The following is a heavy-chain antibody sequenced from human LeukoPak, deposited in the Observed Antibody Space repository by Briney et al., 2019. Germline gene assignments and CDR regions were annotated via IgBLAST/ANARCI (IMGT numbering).Heavy chain of an antibody. J-gene: IGHJ4*02. CDR2: ISAYNSDT. Sequence: GASVKVSCHASDYIFNNYGITCVRQAPGQGLEWMGWISAYNSDTKYAQKLQGRVTMTRDMSTSTVYMELSSLRSEDTAVYYCARGDYGDLIDYWGQGTLVTVSS. V-gene: IGHV1-18*01. D-gene: IGHD4-17*01. CDR1: DYIFNNYG. CDR3: ARGDYGDLIDY.